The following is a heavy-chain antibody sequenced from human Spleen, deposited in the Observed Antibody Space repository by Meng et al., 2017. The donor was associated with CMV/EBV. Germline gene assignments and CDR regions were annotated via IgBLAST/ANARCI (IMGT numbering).Heavy chain of an antibody. CDR2: IYYSGNT. V-gene: IGHV4-30-4*01. Sequence: QGQVQESGPGLVKPSQTLSLTCTVSGGSMSSGDYFWNWIRQPPGKGLEWIGYIYYSGNTYYNPSLKSRVTISIDTSKNQFSLKLSSVTAADTAVYYCARAECYNWFDPWGQGTLVTVSS. CDR1: GGSMSSGDYF. J-gene: IGHJ5*02. D-gene: IGHD1-14*01. CDR3: ARAECYNWFDP.